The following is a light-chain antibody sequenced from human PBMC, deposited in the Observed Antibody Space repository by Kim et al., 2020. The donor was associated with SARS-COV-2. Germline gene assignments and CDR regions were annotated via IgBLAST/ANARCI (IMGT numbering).Light chain of an antibody. CDR3: QAWDSRTSYV. V-gene: IGLV3-1*01. CDR1: KLGSRY. Sequence: VSPGKTASITCSGNKLGSRYVSWYQQRPGQSPVVVIYQDNTRPTGIPERFSGSNSGNTATLTISGTQAMDEADYYCQAWDSRTSYVFGSGTKVTVL. CDR2: QDN. J-gene: IGLJ1*01.